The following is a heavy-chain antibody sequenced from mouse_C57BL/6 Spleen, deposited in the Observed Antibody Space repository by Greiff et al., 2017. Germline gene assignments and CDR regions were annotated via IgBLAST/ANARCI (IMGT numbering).Heavy chain of an antibody. CDR2: IDPEDGET. CDR3: ARLSGEAWFAY. J-gene: IGHJ3*01. CDR1: GFNIKDYY. V-gene: IGHV14-2*01. Sequence: VHVKQSGAELVKPGASVKLSCTASGFNIKDYYMHWVKQRTEQGLEWIGRIDPEDGETKYAPKFQGKATITADTSSNTAYLQLSSLTSEDTADYYCARLSGEAWFAYWGQGTLVTVSA.